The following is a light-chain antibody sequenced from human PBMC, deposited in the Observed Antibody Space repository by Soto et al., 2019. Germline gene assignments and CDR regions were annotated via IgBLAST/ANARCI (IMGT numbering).Light chain of an antibody. CDR2: GAS. Sequence: VVTQSPGTLSLSPGGRATLSCRASQSVSSSNLAWYQKKPGQAPRVLIYGASTRATGIPDRFSGSGSGTDVTLNISRLEPEDFAVYYCQQYDSSPFTFGQGTNLEIK. CDR3: QQYDSSPFT. J-gene: IGKJ2*01. V-gene: IGKV3-20*01. CDR1: QSVSSSN.